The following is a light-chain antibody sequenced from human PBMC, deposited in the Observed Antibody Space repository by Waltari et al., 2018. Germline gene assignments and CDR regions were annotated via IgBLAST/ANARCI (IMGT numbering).Light chain of an antibody. J-gene: IGLJ3*02. Sequence: QTVVTQEPSLSVSPGGTVTLTCNLSSVLLSTTSYATWYQQTSGQAPRTLVYKGNSRSSGVPDRFSGSILGNKAALTITGAQADDECDYYCSLYMGSGIWVFGGGTKLTVL. V-gene: IGLV8-61*01. CDR1: SVLLSTTSY. CDR2: KGN. CDR3: SLYMGSGIWV.